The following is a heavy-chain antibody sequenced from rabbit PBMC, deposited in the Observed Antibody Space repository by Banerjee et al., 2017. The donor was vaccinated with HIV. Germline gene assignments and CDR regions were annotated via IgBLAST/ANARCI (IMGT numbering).Heavy chain of an antibody. CDR1: GFSFSNGYV. CDR3: ARYSHDYGVALDL. V-gene: IGHV1S45*01. J-gene: IGHJ4*01. D-gene: IGHD2-1*01. CDR2: INTSSGNT. Sequence: QEQLEESGGDLVKPEGSLTLTCTASGFSFSNGYVMCWVRQAPGKGLEWIACINTSSGNTVYASWAKGRFTISKTSSTTVTLQMTSLTAADTATYFCARYSHDYGVALDLWGPGTLVTVS.